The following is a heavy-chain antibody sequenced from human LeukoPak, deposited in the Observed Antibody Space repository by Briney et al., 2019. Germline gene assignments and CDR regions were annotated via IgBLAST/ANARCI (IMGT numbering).Heavy chain of an antibody. CDR1: GYTFTSYG. CDR2: ISAYNGNT. J-gene: IGHJ6*03. V-gene: IGHV1-18*01. CDR3: AREQRVTMIGGCYYYMDF. Sequence: ASVKVSYKACGYTFTSYGLSWVRQAPGQGLEWMGWISAYNGNTNYAQKLQGRVTMTTDTSTSTAYMELRSLRSDDTAVYYCAREQRVTMIGGCYYYMDFWGKGTTVTVSS. D-gene: IGHD3-22*01.